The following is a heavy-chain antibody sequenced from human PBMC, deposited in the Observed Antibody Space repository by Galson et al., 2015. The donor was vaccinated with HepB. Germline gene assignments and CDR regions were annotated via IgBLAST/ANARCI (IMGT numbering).Heavy chain of an antibody. CDR2: VSYSGNT. D-gene: IGHD5-12*01. CDR1: GGSISSDY. Sequence: SETLSLTCTVSGGSISSDYWSWIRQSPGKGLEWIGYVSYSGNTNCNPSLKSRVTISVDRSKSQFSLRLSSVTAADTAVYYWARYDLTGYEPTGMFDYWGQGTLVTASS. J-gene: IGHJ4*02. CDR3: ARYDLTGYEPTGMFDY. V-gene: IGHV4-59*08.